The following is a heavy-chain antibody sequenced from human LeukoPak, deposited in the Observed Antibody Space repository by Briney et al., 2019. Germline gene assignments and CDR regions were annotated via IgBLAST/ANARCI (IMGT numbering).Heavy chain of an antibody. J-gene: IGHJ4*02. CDR2: IYYSGST. CDR1: GGSISSSSYY. Sequence: SETLSLTCTVSGGSISSSSYYWGWIRQPPGKGLEWIGSIYYSGSTYYNPSLKSRVTISVDTSKNQFSLKLSSVTAADTAVYYRARLARYFDWLTIGWGQGTLVTVSS. D-gene: IGHD3-9*01. V-gene: IGHV4-39*01. CDR3: ARLARYFDWLTIG.